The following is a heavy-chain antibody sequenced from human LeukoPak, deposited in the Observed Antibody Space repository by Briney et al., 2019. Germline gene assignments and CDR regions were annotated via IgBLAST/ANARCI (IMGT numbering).Heavy chain of an antibody. CDR3: ARDHLPDFWSGYLNHYYYYGMDV. Sequence: GGSLRPSCAASGFTFSSYAMHWVRQAPGKALEWVAVISYDGSNKYYADSVKGRFTISRDNSKNTLYLQMNSLRAEDTAVYYCARDHLPDFWSGYLNHYYYYGMDVWGQGTTVTVSS. CDR2: ISYDGSNK. J-gene: IGHJ6*02. CDR1: GFTFSSYA. D-gene: IGHD3-3*01. V-gene: IGHV3-30-3*01.